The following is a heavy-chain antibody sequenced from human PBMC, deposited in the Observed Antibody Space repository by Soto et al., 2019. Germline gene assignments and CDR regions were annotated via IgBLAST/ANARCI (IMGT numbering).Heavy chain of an antibody. CDR1: GSTVSSYA. Sequence: SVKVSCNASGSTVSSYAIGWVRHSPGQWLEWMYSIIPIFGTANYSHKFYVIFTITADKSTSTSYMELSSLRSEDTAVYYCARSQHHAPDIAAAGTPCFDPWRQGTLVTVS. D-gene: IGHD6-25*01. V-gene: IGHV1-69*06. J-gene: IGHJ5*02. CDR3: ARSQHHAPDIAAAGTPCFDP. CDR2: IIPIFGTA.